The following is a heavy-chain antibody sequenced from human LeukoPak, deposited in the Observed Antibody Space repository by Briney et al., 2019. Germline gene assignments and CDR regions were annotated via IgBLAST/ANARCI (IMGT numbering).Heavy chain of an antibody. J-gene: IGHJ4*02. CDR2: IQYDGSKK. V-gene: IGHV3-30*02. Sequence: PGGSLRLSCVASGFTFSSNGMLWVRQAPGKGLEWVTFIQYDGSKKYYADSVKGRFTISRDNSKNTLYLEMNSLRAEDTAVYYCAKDIGSYYDYWGQGILVTVSS. D-gene: IGHD3-10*01. CDR1: GFTFSSNG. CDR3: AKDIGSYYDY.